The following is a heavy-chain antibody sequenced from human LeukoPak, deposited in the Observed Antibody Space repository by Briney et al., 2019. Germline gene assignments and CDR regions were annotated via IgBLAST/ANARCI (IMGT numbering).Heavy chain of an antibody. CDR2: IYTSGST. J-gene: IGHJ5*02. V-gene: IGHV4-4*07. D-gene: IGHD4-17*01. Sequence: SETLSLTCTVSGNFFGDYYWSWIRQPAGKGLECIGRIYTSGSTTYNPSLKSRVTMSVDTSKSQFSLNLMSVTAADTAVYYCTRDTGTTGEVKFDPWGQGTLVTVSS. CDR1: GNFFGDYY. CDR3: TRDTGTTGEVKFDP.